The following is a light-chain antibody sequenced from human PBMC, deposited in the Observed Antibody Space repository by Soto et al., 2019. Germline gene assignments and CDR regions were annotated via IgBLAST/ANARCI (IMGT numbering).Light chain of an antibody. CDR2: GAS. Sequence: EIVMTQSPATLSLSPGERATLSCRASQSVSSSYLAWYQQKPGQAPRLLIYGASSRATGIPDRFSGSGSGTEFTLTISSLQPEDFATYYCLQSNIFPWTFGQGTKVDI. V-gene: IGKV3D-20*02. CDR3: LQSNIFPWT. J-gene: IGKJ1*01. CDR1: QSVSSSY.